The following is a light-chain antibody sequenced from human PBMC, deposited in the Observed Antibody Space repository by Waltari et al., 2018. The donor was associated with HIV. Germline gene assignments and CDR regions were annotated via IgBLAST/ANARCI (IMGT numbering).Light chain of an antibody. CDR3: QERTNWPQYT. Sequence: EIMLTQSPATLSLSPGESATLSCRASQTISGYLAWYQQRPGQAPRLLMYEASNRAAGIPARFNGGGSGTDFTLTISSLEAEDSAVYYCQERTNWPQYTFGQGTKLEIK. CDR2: EAS. V-gene: IGKV3-11*01. CDR1: QTISGY. J-gene: IGKJ2*01.